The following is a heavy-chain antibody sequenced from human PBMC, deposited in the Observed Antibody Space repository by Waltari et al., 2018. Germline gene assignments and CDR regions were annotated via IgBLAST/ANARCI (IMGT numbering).Heavy chain of an antibody. CDR2: FSGSLSYI. Sequence: EVLLVESGGGLVKTGGSLRLSXXASXFTFSDYRMDWVRQAPGKGIDWVSSFSGSLSYIHYADSLEGRFTVSRDNTKNSXFLQMNXXRXXXTXXXXXXXXXXXXXXXAXIXFWGQGTLVTVSS. V-gene: IGHV3-21*01. CDR3: XXXXXXXXXXAXIXF. J-gene: IGHJ4*02. CDR1: XFTFSDYR.